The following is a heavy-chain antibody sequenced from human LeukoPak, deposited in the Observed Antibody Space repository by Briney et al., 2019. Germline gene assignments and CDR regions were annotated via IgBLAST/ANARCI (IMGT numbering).Heavy chain of an antibody. Sequence: ASVKVSCKASGYTFTGYYMHWVRQAPGQGLEWMGWINPNSGGTNYAQKFQGWITMTKDTSISTAYMELSRLRSDDTAVYYCARDLADSSGYYYGHYYGMDVWGQRTTVTVSS. J-gene: IGHJ6*02. CDR1: GYTFTGYY. CDR2: INPNSGGT. CDR3: ARDLADSSGYYYGHYYGMDV. D-gene: IGHD3-22*01. V-gene: IGHV1-2*04.